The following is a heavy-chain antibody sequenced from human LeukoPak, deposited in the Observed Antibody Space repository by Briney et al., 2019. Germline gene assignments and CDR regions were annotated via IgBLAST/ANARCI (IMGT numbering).Heavy chain of an antibody. CDR1: GFTFSTYA. D-gene: IGHD5-18*01. Sequence: GGSLRLSCSASGFTFSTYAMHWVRQAPGKGLEYVSAISSNGGSTYYAESVKGRFTISRDNSKSTLYLQMSSLRAEDTAVYYCVVSYLYAFDIWGKGSMVTVSS. J-gene: IGHJ3*02. V-gene: IGHV3-64D*09. CDR3: VVSYLYAFDI. CDR2: ISSNGGST.